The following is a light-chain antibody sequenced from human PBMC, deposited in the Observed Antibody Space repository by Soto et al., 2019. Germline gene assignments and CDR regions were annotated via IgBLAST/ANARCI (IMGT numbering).Light chain of an antibody. V-gene: IGKV3-20*01. CDR1: QSVGSSF. J-gene: IGKJ1*01. CDR3: QQYGSSPTWT. CDR2: GAS. Sequence: EIVLTQSPGTLSLSPGERATLSCRASQSVGSSFLAWFQHKPGQAPRLLIFGASDRATGIPDRFSGSGSGTDFTLTISRLEPEDFAVYYCQQYGSSPTWTFGQGTKVDIK.